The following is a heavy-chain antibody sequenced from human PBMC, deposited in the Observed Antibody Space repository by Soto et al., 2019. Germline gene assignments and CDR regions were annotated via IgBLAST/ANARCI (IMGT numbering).Heavy chain of an antibody. V-gene: IGHV3-21*01. Sequence: EVQLVESGGGLVKPGGSLRLSCAASGFTFSSYSMNWVRQAPGKGLEWVSSISSSSSYIYYADSVKGRFTISRDSAKNSLYLQMNSLRAEDTAVYYCARDVRVDGYNTFDYWGQGTLVTVSS. CDR3: ARDVRVDGYNTFDY. J-gene: IGHJ4*02. CDR1: GFTFSSYS. D-gene: IGHD5-12*01. CDR2: ISSSSSYI.